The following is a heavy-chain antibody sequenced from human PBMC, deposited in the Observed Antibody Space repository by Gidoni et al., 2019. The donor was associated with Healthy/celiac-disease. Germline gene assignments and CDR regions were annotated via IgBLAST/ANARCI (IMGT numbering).Heavy chain of an antibody. D-gene: IGHD1-26*01. V-gene: IGHV3-33*01. Sequence: QVQLVESGGGVVQPGGSRRLSCAASGFTFSSYGLHWVRPAPGNGLEGGAVIWYDGSNEYYADSVKGRFTISRDNSKNTLYLQMNSLRAEDTAVYYCARDRTGVGATFDYWGQGTLVTVSS. CDR2: IWYDGSNE. J-gene: IGHJ4*02. CDR3: ARDRTGVGATFDY. CDR1: GFTFSSYG.